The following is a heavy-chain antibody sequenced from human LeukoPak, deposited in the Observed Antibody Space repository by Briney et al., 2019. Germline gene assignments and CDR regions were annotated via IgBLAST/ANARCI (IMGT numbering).Heavy chain of an antibody. CDR2: IWYDGSNK. Sequence: GRSLRLSCAASGFTFSSYGMHWVRQAPGKGLEWVAVIWYDGSNKYYADSVKGRFTISRDNSKNTLYLQVNSLRAEDTAVYYCAGHPRYCSSTSCLYGMDVWGKGTTVTVSS. D-gene: IGHD2-2*01. CDR1: GFTFSSYG. CDR3: AGHPRYCSSTSCLYGMDV. V-gene: IGHV3-33*01. J-gene: IGHJ6*04.